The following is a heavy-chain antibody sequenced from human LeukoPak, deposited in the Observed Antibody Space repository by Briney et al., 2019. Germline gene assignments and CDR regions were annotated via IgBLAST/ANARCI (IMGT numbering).Heavy chain of an antibody. CDR1: GGTFSSYA. CDR2: IIPIFGTA. Sequence: SVKVSCKASGGTFSSYAISWVRQAPGQGLEWMGGIIPIFGTANYAQKFQGRVTITADESTSTAYMELSSLRSEDTAVYYCARGIAAAGIPYYYYMDVWGKGTTVTVSS. V-gene: IGHV1-69*13. CDR3: ARGIAAAGIPYYYYMDV. D-gene: IGHD6-13*01. J-gene: IGHJ6*03.